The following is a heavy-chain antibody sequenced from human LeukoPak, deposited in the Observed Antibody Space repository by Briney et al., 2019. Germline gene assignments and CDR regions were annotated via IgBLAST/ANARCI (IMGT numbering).Heavy chain of an antibody. V-gene: IGHV4-59*01. CDR2: IYYSGST. D-gene: IGHD3-10*01. CDR1: GGSISSYY. Sequence: SETLSLTCTVSGGSISSYYWSWIRQPPGKGLEWIGYIYYSGSTNYNPSLKSRVTISVDTSKNQFSPKLSSVTAADTAVYYCARVGFREPAFDYWGQGTLVTVSS. J-gene: IGHJ4*02. CDR3: ARVGFREPAFDY.